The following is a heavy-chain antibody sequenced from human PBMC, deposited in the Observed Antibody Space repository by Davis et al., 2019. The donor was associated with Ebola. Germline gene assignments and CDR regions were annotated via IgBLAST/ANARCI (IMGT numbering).Heavy chain of an antibody. CDR2: ISYDGSNK. V-gene: IGHV3-30-3*01. CDR1: GFTFSSYA. Sequence: GESLKISCAASGFTFSSYAMHWVRQAPGKGLEWVAVISYDGSNKYYADSVKGRFTISRDNSKNTLYLQMNSLRAEDTAVYYCAKSSSSWQIIYYYYYMDVWGKGTTVTVSS. D-gene: IGHD6-13*01. J-gene: IGHJ6*03. CDR3: AKSSSSWQIIYYYYYMDV.